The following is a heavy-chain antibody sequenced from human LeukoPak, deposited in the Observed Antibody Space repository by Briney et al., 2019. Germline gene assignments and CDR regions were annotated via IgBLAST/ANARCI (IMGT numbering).Heavy chain of an antibody. Sequence: PSETLSLNCTVAGGSISSISYYWGWIRQPPGNGLDCIGSMYHNGSTYYNPSLKSRVTISVDTSKNQFSLKLSSVTAADTAVYYCARHPSGRMWLQQGGWFDPWGQGTLVTVSS. CDR3: ARHPSGRMWLQQGGWFDP. J-gene: IGHJ5*02. CDR1: GGSISSISYY. D-gene: IGHD5-24*01. CDR2: MYHNGST. V-gene: IGHV4-39*01.